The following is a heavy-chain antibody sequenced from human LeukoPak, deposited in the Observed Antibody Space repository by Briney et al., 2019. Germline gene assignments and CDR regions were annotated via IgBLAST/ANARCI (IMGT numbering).Heavy chain of an antibody. CDR1: GFTFSIYW. J-gene: IGHJ4*02. CDR2: LNSDGSSS. CDR3: VRVRMNIYGFDY. D-gene: IGHD5-18*01. Sequence: GGSLSHSCAASGFTFSIYWMHWVRQVPGKGLVWVSHLNSDGSSSNYADSVKGRFTISRDNAKNTLYLQMNSLRAEDTAVYYCVRVRMNIYGFDYWGQGTLVTVSS. V-gene: IGHV3-74*01.